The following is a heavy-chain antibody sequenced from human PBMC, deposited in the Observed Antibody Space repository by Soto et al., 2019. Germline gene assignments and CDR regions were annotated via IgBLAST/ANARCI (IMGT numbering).Heavy chain of an antibody. CDR1: GGSFSGYY. CDR2: INHSGST. D-gene: IGHD3-10*01. CDR3: ARGSYGSGTVRYYYMDV. Sequence: SETLSLTCAVYGGSFSGYYWSWIRQPPGKGLEWIGEINHSGSTNYNPSLKSRVTISVDTSKNQFSLKLSSVTAADTAVYYCARGSYGSGTVRYYYMDVWGKGTTVTVSS. V-gene: IGHV4-34*01. J-gene: IGHJ6*03.